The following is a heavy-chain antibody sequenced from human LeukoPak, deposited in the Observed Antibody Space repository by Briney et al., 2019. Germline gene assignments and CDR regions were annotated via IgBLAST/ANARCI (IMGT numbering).Heavy chain of an antibody. CDR1: RFTFSDYY. CDR3: AIDGRLDY. Sequence: PGGSLRLSCVASRFTFSDYYMSWIRQAPGKGLEWISYIGTSDTHTYYADSVKGRFTISRDNAKNSLFLQMDSLTADDTAMYYCAIDGRLDYWGQGTLVTVSS. J-gene: IGHJ4*02. CDR2: IGTSDTHT. V-gene: IGHV3-11*01.